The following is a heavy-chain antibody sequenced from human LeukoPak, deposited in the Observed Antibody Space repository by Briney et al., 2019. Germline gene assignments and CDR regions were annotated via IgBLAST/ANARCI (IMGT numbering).Heavy chain of an antibody. CDR3: ARDRAGAQSWVALDP. Sequence: GGSLRLSCAASGFTFSNDYMAWVRQAPGRGLEWVSLIYGDGTTFYTDSVKGRFTISRDKFKKKRYLQMSSLRPEDPALYYCARDRAGAQSWVALDPWGQGTLVTVSS. V-gene: IGHV3-66*02. J-gene: IGHJ5*02. CDR1: GFTFSNDY. D-gene: IGHD3-10*01. CDR2: IYGDGTT.